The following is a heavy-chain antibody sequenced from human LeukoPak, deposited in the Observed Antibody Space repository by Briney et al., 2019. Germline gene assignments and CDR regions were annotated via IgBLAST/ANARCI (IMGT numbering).Heavy chain of an antibody. J-gene: IGHJ5*02. D-gene: IGHD5-12*01. CDR1: GGSISSYY. V-gene: IGHV4-4*07. CDR3: ARELKRTYIGWFDP. CDR2: IYTSGST. Sequence: PSETLSLTCTVSGGSISSYYWSWIRQPAGKGLEWIGRIYTSGSTNYNPSLKSRVTMSVDTSKNQFSLKLSSVTAADTAVYYCARELKRTYIGWFDPWGQGTLVTVSS.